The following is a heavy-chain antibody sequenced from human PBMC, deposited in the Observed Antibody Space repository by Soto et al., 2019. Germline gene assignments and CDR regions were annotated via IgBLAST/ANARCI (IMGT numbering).Heavy chain of an antibody. D-gene: IGHD2-2*01. Sequence: ASVKVSCKASGYTFTSYDINWVRQATVQGLERMGCINPNSGNTGSAQKFQGRVTMTRNTSISTAYMELSSLRSEETAGYYCAREGDCSSTSCYVWFDPSGQGTLVTVSS. CDR2: INPNSGNT. CDR1: GYTFTSYD. J-gene: IGHJ5*02. V-gene: IGHV1-8*01. CDR3: AREGDCSSTSCYVWFDP.